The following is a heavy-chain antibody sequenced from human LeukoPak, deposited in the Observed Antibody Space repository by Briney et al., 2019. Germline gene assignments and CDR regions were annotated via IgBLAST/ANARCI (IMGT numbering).Heavy chain of an antibody. J-gene: IGHJ4*02. CDR3: ARHVSGSYDDY. D-gene: IGHD1-26*01. CDR1: GYNFTSYW. Sequence: GESLQISCKGSGYNFTSYWIGWVRQMPGKGLEWMGIIYPGDSDIRYSPSFQGQVTISADKSISTAYLQWSSLKASDTAMYYCARHVSGSYDDYWGQGTLVTVSS. V-gene: IGHV5-51*01. CDR2: IYPGDSDI.